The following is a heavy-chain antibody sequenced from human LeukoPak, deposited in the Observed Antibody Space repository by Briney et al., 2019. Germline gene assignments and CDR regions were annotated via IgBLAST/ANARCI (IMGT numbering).Heavy chain of an antibody. V-gene: IGHV3-21*01. CDR3: ARGASVVAGSDNALDI. J-gene: IGHJ3*02. Sequence: PGGSLRLSCAASGFTFSSYSMNWVRQAPGKGVEWVSSISTSSIYIYYADSVKGRFTISRDNAKKSVHLQMNRLRAEDTAVYYCARGASVVAGSDNALDIWGQGTMVTVSS. D-gene: IGHD6-19*01. CDR2: ISTSSIYI. CDR1: GFTFSSYS.